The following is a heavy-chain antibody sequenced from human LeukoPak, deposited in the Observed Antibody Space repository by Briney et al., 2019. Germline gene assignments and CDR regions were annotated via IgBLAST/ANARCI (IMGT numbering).Heavy chain of an antibody. J-gene: IGHJ6*03. D-gene: IGHD6-13*01. V-gene: IGHV1-18*01. Sequence: ASVKVSCKASGYTFTSYGISWVRQAPGQGLEWMGWIGAYNGNTNYAQKLQGRVTMTTDTSTSTAYMELRSLRSDDTAVYYCARAFSSWYLPEYYYYYYYMDVWGKGTTVTVSS. CDR3: ARAFSSWYLPEYYYYYYYMDV. CDR2: IGAYNGNT. CDR1: GYTFTSYG.